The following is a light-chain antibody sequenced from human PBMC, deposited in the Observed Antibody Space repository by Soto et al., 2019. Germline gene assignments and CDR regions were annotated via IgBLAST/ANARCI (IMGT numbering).Light chain of an antibody. CDR2: DVT. Sequence: QSALTQSRSVSGSPGQSVTISCTGTSSDVGGYNYVSWYQQHPGRAPKFMIYDVTKRPSGVPDRFSGSKSGNTASLTISGLQVEDEADYYCCSYAGSYFVFGTGTKVTVL. CDR1: SSDVGGYNY. V-gene: IGLV2-11*01. J-gene: IGLJ1*01. CDR3: CSYAGSYFV.